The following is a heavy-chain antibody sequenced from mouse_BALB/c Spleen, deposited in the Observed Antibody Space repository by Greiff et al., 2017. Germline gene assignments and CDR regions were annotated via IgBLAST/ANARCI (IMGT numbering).Heavy chain of an antibody. CDR1: GFNIKDYY. Sequence: DVKLQESGAELVRSGASVKLSCTASGFNIKDYYMHWVKQRPEQGLEWIGWIDPENGDTEYAPKFQGKATMTADTSSNTAYLQLSSLTSEDTAVYYCNAPVITTVRGHFYYFDYWGQGTTLTVSS. J-gene: IGHJ2*01. CDR3: NAPVITTVRGHFYYFDY. D-gene: IGHD1-1*01. CDR2: IDPENGDT. V-gene: IGHV14-4*02.